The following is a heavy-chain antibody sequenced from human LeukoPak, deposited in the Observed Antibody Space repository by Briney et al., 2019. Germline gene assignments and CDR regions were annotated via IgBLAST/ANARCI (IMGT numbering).Heavy chain of an antibody. Sequence: GGSLRLSCAASGFTFSSYSMNWVRQAPGKGLEWVSSISSSSSYIYYADSVKGRFTISRDNAKNSLYLQMDSLRAEDTAVYYCAREYPLTLYFDYWGQGTLVTVSS. CDR3: AREYPLTLYFDY. V-gene: IGHV3-21*01. CDR2: ISSSSSYI. J-gene: IGHJ4*02. CDR1: GFTFSSYS.